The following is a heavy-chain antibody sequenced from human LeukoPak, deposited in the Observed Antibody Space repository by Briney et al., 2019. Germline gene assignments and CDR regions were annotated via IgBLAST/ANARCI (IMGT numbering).Heavy chain of an antibody. V-gene: IGHV1-69*06. J-gene: IGHJ6*03. D-gene: IGHD6-6*01. CDR2: IIPMFGTA. CDR3: ARSNGPIAARPGAPINYYYYYMDV. CDR1: GYTLTELS. Sequence: ASVKVSCKVSGYTLTELSMHWVRQAPGQGLEWMGGIIPMFGTANYAQKFQGRVTITADKSTNTAYMELSSLTSEDTAVFYCARSNGPIAARPGAPINYYYYYMDVWGKGTTVTVSS.